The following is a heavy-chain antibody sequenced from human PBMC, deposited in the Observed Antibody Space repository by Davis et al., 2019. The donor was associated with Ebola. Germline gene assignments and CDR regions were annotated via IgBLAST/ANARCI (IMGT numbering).Heavy chain of an antibody. CDR2: IYYSGST. CDR3: ASFNVVPAANVPRDNWYFDL. Sequence: PSETLSLTCAVYGGSFSGYYWSWIRQPPGKGLEWIGYIYYSGSTNYNPSLKSRVTISVDTSKNQFSLKLSSVTAADTAVYYCASFNVVPAANVPRDNWYFDLWGRGTLVTVSS. J-gene: IGHJ2*01. CDR1: GGSFSGYY. V-gene: IGHV4-59*01. D-gene: IGHD2-2*01.